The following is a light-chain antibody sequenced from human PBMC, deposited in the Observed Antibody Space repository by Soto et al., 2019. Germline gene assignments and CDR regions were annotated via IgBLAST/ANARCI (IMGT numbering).Light chain of an antibody. V-gene: IGLV2-14*01. CDR2: EVN. J-gene: IGLJ2*01. CDR1: SSDIGAFNY. CDR3: SSYTDISTVI. Sequence: QSALSQPASVSGSPGQSITISCSGTSSDIGAFNYVSWYQQHPGKAPKLLIYEVNNRPSGISDRFSGSKSGNTASLTISGSLAEDEADYYCSSYTDISTVIFGGGTKVTVL.